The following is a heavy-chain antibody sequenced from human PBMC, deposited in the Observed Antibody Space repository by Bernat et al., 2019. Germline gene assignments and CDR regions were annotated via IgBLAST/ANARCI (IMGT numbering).Heavy chain of an antibody. D-gene: IGHD6-19*01. CDR2: IKQDGSEK. CDR3: ARSIAVAGANEGAFDI. CDR1: VFTFSSYW. J-gene: IGHJ3*02. Sequence: ELQLVESGGGLVQPGGPLRLSCAASVFTFSSYWLSWVRQAPWKGLEWVANIKQDGSEKYYVDSVKGRFTVSRDNAKNSLYLQMNSLRAEDTAVYYCARSIAVAGANEGAFDIWGQGTMVTVSS. V-gene: IGHV3-7*04.